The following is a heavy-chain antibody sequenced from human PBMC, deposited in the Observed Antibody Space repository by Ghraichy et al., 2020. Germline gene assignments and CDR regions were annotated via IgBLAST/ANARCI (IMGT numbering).Heavy chain of an antibody. CDR2: ISYDGSNK. V-gene: IGHV3-30*18. CDR3: AKKDDYGDYAPPDYYYYGMDV. CDR1: GFTFSSYG. D-gene: IGHD4-17*01. Sequence: GGSLRLSCAASGFTFSSYGMHWVRQAPGKGLEWVAVISYDGSNKYYADSVKGRFTISRDNSKKTLYLQMNSLRAEDTAVYYCAKKDDYGDYAPPDYYYYGMDVWGQGTTVTVSS. J-gene: IGHJ6*02.